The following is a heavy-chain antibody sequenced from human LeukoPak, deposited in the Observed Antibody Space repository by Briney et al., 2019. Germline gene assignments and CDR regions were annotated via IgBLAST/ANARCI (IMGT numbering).Heavy chain of an antibody. J-gene: IGHJ3*02. D-gene: IGHD3-22*01. Sequence: ASVKVSCKASGYTFTGYYMHWVRQAPGQGLEWMGWINPNSGGTNYAQKFQGRVTMTRDTSISTAYMELSRLRSDDTAVYYCASTDSSGETTGGAFDIWGQGTMVTVSS. CDR3: ASTDSSGETTGGAFDI. V-gene: IGHV1-2*02. CDR1: GYTFTGYY. CDR2: INPNSGGT.